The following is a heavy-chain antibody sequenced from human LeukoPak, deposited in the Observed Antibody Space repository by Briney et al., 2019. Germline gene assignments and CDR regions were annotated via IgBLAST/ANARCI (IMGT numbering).Heavy chain of an antibody. Sequence: GGSLRLSCAASGFTSSSYAMSWVRQAPGKGLEWVSAISGSGGSTYYADSVKGRFTISRDNSKNTLYLQMNSLRAEDTAVYYCSKPQRASFDAFDIWGQGTMVTVSS. J-gene: IGHJ3*02. CDR2: ISGSGGST. V-gene: IGHV3-23*01. CDR1: GFTSSSYA. D-gene: IGHD2-2*01. CDR3: SKPQRASFDAFDI.